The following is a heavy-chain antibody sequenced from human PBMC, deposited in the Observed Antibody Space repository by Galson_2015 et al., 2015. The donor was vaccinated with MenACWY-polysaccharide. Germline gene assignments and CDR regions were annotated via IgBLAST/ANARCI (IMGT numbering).Heavy chain of an antibody. CDR1: GFTFSSYA. J-gene: IGHJ5*01. CDR2: ISSYGGRT. V-gene: IGHV3-23*01. Sequence: SLRLSCAASGFTFSSYAMSWVRQAPGKGLEWVSFISSYGGRTYYADSVKGRFTISRDDSNNTLYLQVNSLRAEDTAVYFCAKLGTIFGVVNNWFDSWGQGTLVTVSS. D-gene: IGHD3-3*01. CDR3: AKLGTIFGVVNNWFDS.